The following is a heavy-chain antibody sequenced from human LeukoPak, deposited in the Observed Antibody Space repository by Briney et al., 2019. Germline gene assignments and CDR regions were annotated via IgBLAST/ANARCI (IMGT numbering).Heavy chain of an antibody. CDR3: ARDTGHSSSWYLGY. J-gene: IGHJ4*02. V-gene: IGHV1-18*01. Sequence: ASVKVSCKASGYTFTSYGISWVRQAPGQGLEWMGWISAYNGNTNYAQKFQGRVTMTRDTSISTAYMELGRLRSDDTAVYYCARDTGHSSSWYLGYWGQGTLVTVSS. CDR2: ISAYNGNT. D-gene: IGHD6-13*01. CDR1: GYTFTSYG.